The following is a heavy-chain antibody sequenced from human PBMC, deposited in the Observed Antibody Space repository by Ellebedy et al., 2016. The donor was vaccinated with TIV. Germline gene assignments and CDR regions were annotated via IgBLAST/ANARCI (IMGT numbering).Heavy chain of an antibody. V-gene: IGHV3-23*01. J-gene: IGHJ4*02. CDR3: ARALGGGDCY. CDR1: GFTFSSYT. Sequence: GESLKISXAASGFTFSSYTMRWVRQAPGKGLEWVSDISGSGGGTYYADSVKGRFTISRDNSKNTLYLQMNSLRAEDTAVYYCARALGGGDCYWGQGTLVTVSS. D-gene: IGHD2-21*02. CDR2: ISGSGGGT.